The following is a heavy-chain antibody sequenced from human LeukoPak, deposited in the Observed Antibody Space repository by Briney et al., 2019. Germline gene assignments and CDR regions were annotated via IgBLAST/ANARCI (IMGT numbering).Heavy chain of an antibody. Sequence: SETLSLTCTVSGGSISSYYWSWIRQPPGKGLEWIGYIYDSGSTNYNPSLKSRVTISVDTSKNQFSLKLSSVTAADTAVYFCARGTFYYDVSGYYDNWFDPWGQGTLVTVSS. D-gene: IGHD3-22*01. CDR1: GGSISSYY. CDR3: ARGTFYYDVSGYYDNWFDP. CDR2: IYDSGST. V-gene: IGHV4-59*08. J-gene: IGHJ5*02.